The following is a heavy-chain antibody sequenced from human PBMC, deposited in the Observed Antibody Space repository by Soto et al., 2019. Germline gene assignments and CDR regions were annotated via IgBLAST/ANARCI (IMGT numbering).Heavy chain of an antibody. CDR1: GFTFNDYT. CDR2: ISSGSNYI. V-gene: IGHV3-21*01. CDR3: ARTHIVVVPPPRNLYYHMDV. J-gene: IGHJ6*03. D-gene: IGHD2-21*01. Sequence: EVQLVESGGGLVKPGGSLRLYCAASGFTFNDYTMNWVRQAPEKGLEWVSSISSGSNYIYYVDSLEGRFTISRDNAKNSLYLQMNSLRAEYTAVYYCARTHIVVVPPPRNLYYHMDVWGKGTTVTVSS.